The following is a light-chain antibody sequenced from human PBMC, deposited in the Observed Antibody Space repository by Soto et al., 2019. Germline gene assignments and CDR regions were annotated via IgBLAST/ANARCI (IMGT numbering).Light chain of an antibody. V-gene: IGKV3-15*01. J-gene: IGKJ4*01. Sequence: ELAMRQSRAALSVSPGEGATVSCRASQGIGDTLAWYQHKPGQTPRLLIYHTSTRATGVPTRFSGSRSGAEFTLTINSLQSEDFAVYYCQPYNKWPLTFGGGTNVDIK. CDR1: QGIGDT. CDR3: QPYNKWPLT. CDR2: HTS.